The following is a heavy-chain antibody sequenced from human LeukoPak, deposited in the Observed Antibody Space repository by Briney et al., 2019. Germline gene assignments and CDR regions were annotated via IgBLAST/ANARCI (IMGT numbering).Heavy chain of an antibody. CDR2: IKQDGSEK. CDR1: GFTFSSYW. J-gene: IGHJ4*02. D-gene: IGHD3-16*02. V-gene: IGHV3-7*03. CDR3: ARVEDYDYVWGSYRYQDY. Sequence: GGSLRLSCAASGFTFSSYWMSWVRQAPGKGLEWVDNIKQDGSEKYYVDSVKGRFTISRDNAKNSLYLQMNSLRAEDTAVYYCARVEDYDYVWGSYRYQDYWGQGTLVTVSS.